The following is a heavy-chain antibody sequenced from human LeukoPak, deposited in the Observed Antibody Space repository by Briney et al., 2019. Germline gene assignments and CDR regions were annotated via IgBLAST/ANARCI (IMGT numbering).Heavy chain of an antibody. CDR3: ARDRAVIVGATPGIGY. D-gene: IGHD1-26*01. CDR2: INPNSGGT. Sequence: ASVKVSCKASGYTFTGYYMHWVRQAPGQGLEWMGRINPNSGGTNYAQKFQGRVIMTRDTSISTAYMELSRLRSDDTAVYYCARDRAVIVGATPGIGYWGQGTLVTVSS. V-gene: IGHV1-2*06. CDR1: GYTFTGYY. J-gene: IGHJ4*02.